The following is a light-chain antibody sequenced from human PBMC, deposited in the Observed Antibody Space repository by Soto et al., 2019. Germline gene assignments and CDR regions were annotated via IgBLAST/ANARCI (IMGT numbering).Light chain of an antibody. CDR1: QDIRNR. J-gene: IGKJ1*01. CDR3: LQDNNYPWT. V-gene: IGKV1-6*01. CDR2: AAS. Sequence: AIQMTQSPSSLSASVGDRVTITCRASQDIRNRLGWYQQKPGKAPRLLIYAASSLQSGVPSRFSGSRSGTDFTITISCLQPEDFATYYCLQDNNYPWTFGQGTKVETK.